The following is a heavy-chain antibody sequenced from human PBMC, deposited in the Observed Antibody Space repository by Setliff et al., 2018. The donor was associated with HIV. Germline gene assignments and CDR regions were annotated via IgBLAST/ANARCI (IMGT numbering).Heavy chain of an antibody. CDR3: ARDEAVAGFDY. D-gene: IGHD6-19*01. CDR2: LHASGST. CDR1: GGSISRGSYY. Sequence: KPSETLSLTCTVSGGSISRGSYYWAWIRQPAGKGLEWIGRLHASGSTNYNPSLKSRVTISVDTSKNQSSLQLRSVTVADTAVYYCARDEAVAGFDYWGQGTRVTVSS. J-gene: IGHJ4*02. V-gene: IGHV4-61*02.